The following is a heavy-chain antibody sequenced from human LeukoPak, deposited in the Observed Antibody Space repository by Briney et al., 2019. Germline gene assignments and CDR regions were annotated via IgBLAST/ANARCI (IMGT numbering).Heavy chain of an antibody. CDR3: ARVDGAGAFDY. CDR1: GGSISSSSYY. CDR2: IYYSGST. Sequence: SETLSLTCTVSGGSISSSSYYWGWIRQPPGKGLEWIGSIYYSGSTYYNPSLKSRVTISVDTSKNQFSLKLSSVTAADTAVYYCARVDGAGAFDYWGQGTLVTVSS. D-gene: IGHD4-17*01. V-gene: IGHV4-39*07. J-gene: IGHJ4*02.